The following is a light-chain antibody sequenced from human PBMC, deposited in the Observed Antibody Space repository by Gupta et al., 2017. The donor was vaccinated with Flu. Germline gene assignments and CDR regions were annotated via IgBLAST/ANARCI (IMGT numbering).Light chain of an antibody. CDR3: QQYDDWPPIT. Sequence: EIVMTQSPDTLSVSPGERATLSCRASQSISSHLAWYQHKPGLAPRLLIYGASTRATGIADRFSGSGSGTEFTLTISSLESEDFALYYCQQYDDWPPITFGQGTRLEIK. V-gene: IGKV3-15*01. CDR1: QSISSH. J-gene: IGKJ5*01. CDR2: GAS.